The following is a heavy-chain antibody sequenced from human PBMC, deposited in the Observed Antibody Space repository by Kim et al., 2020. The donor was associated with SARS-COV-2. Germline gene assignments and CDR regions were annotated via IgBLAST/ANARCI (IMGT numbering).Heavy chain of an antibody. Sequence: KGRFTISRDNAKNSLYLQMNSLRAEDTAVYYCARGTTGTTNTFYYYGMDVWGQGTTVTVSS. CDR3: ARGTTGTTNTFYYYGMDV. V-gene: IGHV3-11*06. J-gene: IGHJ6*02. D-gene: IGHD1-1*01.